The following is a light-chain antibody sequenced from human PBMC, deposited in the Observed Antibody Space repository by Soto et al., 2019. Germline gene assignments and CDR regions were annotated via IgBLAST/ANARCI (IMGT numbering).Light chain of an antibody. CDR1: QGISSY. J-gene: IGKJ5*01. CDR3: QQLGSYPIT. Sequence: HLTQSPSSLSASVGDRVTITCRASQGISSYFAWYQQQPGKAPKLLIYAASTLQTGVPSRFSGSGSGTDFTLTISSRQPEDFATYYCQQLGSYPITFGQGTRLEIK. V-gene: IGKV1-9*01. CDR2: AAS.